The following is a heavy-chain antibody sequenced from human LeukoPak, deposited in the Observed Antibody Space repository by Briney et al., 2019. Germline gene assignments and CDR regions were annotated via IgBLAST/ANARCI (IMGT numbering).Heavy chain of an antibody. CDR2: IYYSGST. D-gene: IGHD5-18*01. CDR3: ARAGIQLWSTTGYYYGMDV. V-gene: IGHV4-39*01. J-gene: IGHJ6*04. CDR1: GGSISSGSYY. Sequence: SETLSLTCTVSGGSISSGSYYWGWIRQPPGKGREWIGSIYYSGSTSYNPSLKSRVTISVDTSKNQFSLKLSSVTAADTAVYYCARAGIQLWSTTGYYYGMDVWGKGTTVTVSS.